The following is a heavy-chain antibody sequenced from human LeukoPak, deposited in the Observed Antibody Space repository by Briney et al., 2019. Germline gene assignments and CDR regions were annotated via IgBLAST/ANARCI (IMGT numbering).Heavy chain of an antibody. V-gene: IGHV3-23*01. D-gene: IGHD6-13*01. Sequence: PGGSLRLSCAASGFTFSRYAMSLVRQAPGERLEWVSAISCSCVSTYYADSVTGRFTISRDNSKTTLYLQMNSLRAEDTAVYYCAKGRGYSSSWYYFDYWGQGTLVTVSS. CDR3: AKGRGYSSSWYYFDY. CDR2: ISCSCVST. J-gene: IGHJ4*02. CDR1: GFTFSRYA.